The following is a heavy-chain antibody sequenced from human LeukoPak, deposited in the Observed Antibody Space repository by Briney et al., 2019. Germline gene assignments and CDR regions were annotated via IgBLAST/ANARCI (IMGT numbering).Heavy chain of an antibody. CDR1: GFSFSSNA. Sequence: GGSLRLSCAASGFSFSSNAMNWVRRAPGKGLEWVSAVSGSGGSTYYADSVKGRFTISRDNSKNTVYLQMNSLRAEDTALYYCAKGWKGNLDYWGQGTLVTVSS. J-gene: IGHJ4*02. D-gene: IGHD1-14*01. CDR3: AKGWKGNLDY. CDR2: VSGSGGST. V-gene: IGHV3-23*01.